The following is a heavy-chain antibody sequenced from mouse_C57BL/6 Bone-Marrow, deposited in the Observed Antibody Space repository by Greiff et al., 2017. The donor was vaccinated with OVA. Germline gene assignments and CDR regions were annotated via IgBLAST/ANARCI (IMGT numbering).Heavy chain of an antibody. CDR1: GYTFTSYW. V-gene: IGHV1-64*01. CDR2: IHPNSGST. CDR3: ARYDGYYVYYYAMDY. J-gene: IGHJ4*01. D-gene: IGHD2-3*01. Sequence: VQLQQPGAELVKPGASVKLSCKASGYTFTSYWMHWVKQRPGQGLEWIGMIHPNSGSTNYNETFKSKATLTVDKSSSTAYMQLSSLTSEDSAVYYCARYDGYYVYYYAMDYWGQGTSVTVSS.